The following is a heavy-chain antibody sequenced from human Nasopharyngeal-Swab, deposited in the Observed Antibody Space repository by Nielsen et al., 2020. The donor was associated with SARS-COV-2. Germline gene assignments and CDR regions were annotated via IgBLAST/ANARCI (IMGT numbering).Heavy chain of an antibody. D-gene: IGHD6-13*01. J-gene: IGHJ5*01. Sequence: GESLKISCAASGFTFTDYYMSWIRQAPGKGLEWISYISDSGTTKYADSVKGRFTISRDNPQNSVYLQLNSLRAEDTAVYYCARGPSNSRFDFWGQGSLVTVSS. CDR1: GFTFTDYY. CDR3: ARGPSNSRFDF. CDR2: ISDSGTT. V-gene: IGHV3-11*01.